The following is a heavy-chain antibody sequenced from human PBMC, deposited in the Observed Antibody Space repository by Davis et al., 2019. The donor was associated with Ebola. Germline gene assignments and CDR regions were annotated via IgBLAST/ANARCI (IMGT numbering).Heavy chain of an antibody. CDR1: GYTFTSYG. Sequence: ASVKVSCKASGYTFTSYGISCVRQAPGQGLEWMGWFSAYNGNTNYAQKLQGRVTMTTDTSTSTAYMELRSLRSDDTAVYYCARDRVAAPWDYWGQGTLVTVSS. J-gene: IGHJ4*02. CDR3: ARDRVAAPWDY. V-gene: IGHV1-18*04. CDR2: FSAYNGNT. D-gene: IGHD2-15*01.